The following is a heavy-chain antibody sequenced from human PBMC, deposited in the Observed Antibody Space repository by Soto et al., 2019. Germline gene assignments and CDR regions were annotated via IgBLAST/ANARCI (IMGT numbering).Heavy chain of an antibody. CDR3: ARGGGDIYGGNSGDY. CDR2: IIPILGIA. CDR1: GGTFSSYT. J-gene: IGHJ4*02. Sequence: QVQLVQSGAEVKKPGSSVKVSCKASGGTFSSYTISWVRQAPGQGLEWMGRIIPILGIANYAQKFQGRVTITADKSTSTAYMELSRLRSEDTAVYYCARGGGDIYGGNSGDYWGQGTLVTVSS. D-gene: IGHD4-17*01. V-gene: IGHV1-69*02.